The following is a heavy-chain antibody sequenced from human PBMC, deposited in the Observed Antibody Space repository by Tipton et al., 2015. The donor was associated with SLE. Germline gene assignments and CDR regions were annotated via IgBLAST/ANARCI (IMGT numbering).Heavy chain of an antibody. CDR3: ARGYYGSGSYYWFDP. CDR2: IYYSGST. D-gene: IGHD3-10*01. J-gene: IGHJ5*02. V-gene: IGHV4-61*01. Sequence: TLSLTCTVSGGSVSSGSYYWSWIRQPPGKGLEWIGYIYYSGSTNYNPSLKSRVTISVDTSKNQFSLKLSSVTAADTAVYYCARGYYGSGSYYWFDPWGQGTLVTVSS. CDR1: GGSVSSGSYY.